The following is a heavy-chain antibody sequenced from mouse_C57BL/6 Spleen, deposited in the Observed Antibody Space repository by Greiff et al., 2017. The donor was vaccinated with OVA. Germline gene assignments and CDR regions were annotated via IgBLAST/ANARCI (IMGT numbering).Heavy chain of an antibody. CDR1: GYTFTSYW. D-gene: IGHD2-4*01. Sequence: QVQLQQPGAELVKPGASVKMSCKASGYTFTSYWITWVKQRPGQGLEWIGDIYPGSGSTNYNEKFKSKATLTVDTSSSTAYMQLSSLTSEASAVYYYARAIYYDYSYYFDYWGKGTTLTVSS. V-gene: IGHV1-55*01. J-gene: IGHJ2*01. CDR2: IYPGSGST. CDR3: ARAIYYDYSYYFDY.